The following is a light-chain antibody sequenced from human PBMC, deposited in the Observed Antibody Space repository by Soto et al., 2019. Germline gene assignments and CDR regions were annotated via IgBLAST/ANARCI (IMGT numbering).Light chain of an antibody. Sequence: DIPMTQSPSTLSASVGDTVTITCRASHSVRSWLAWYQQKSGKTPKLLIYQASSLETGVPSRFSASGSGTEFTLTISSLQPDDFATYYCQQYDSFPYTFGQGTKLDFK. V-gene: IGKV1-5*03. CDR1: HSVRSW. J-gene: IGKJ2*01. CDR3: QQYDSFPYT. CDR2: QAS.